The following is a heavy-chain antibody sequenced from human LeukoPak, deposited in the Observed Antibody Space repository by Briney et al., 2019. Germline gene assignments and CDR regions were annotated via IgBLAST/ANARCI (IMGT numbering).Heavy chain of an antibody. V-gene: IGHV4-34*01. Sequence: PSETLSLTCAVYGGSFSGYYWSWIRQPPGKGLEWIGEINHSGSTNYNPSLKGRVTISVDTAKTQFSLQLSSVTAADTAVYYCARHVTQLARYYYYYYYMDVWGKGTTVTISS. CDR1: GGSFSGYY. J-gene: IGHJ6*03. CDR3: ARHVTQLARYYYYYYYMDV. D-gene: IGHD6-13*01. CDR2: INHSGST.